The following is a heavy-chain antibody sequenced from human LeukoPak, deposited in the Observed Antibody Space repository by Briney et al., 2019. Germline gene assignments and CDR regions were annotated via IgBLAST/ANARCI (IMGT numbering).Heavy chain of an antibody. CDR2: ITGSGSRT. V-gene: IGHV3-23*01. D-gene: IGHD5-24*01. J-gene: IGHJ4*02. Sequence: GGSLRLSCAASGFNFNNFALSWVRQAPGKGLEWVSVITGSGSRTDYADSVKGRFTISRDSAKSTLYLQMDSLRAEDTAVYYCAKDDRWLQFCCWGQGTLVTVSA. CDR1: GFNFNNFA. CDR3: AKDDRWLQFCC.